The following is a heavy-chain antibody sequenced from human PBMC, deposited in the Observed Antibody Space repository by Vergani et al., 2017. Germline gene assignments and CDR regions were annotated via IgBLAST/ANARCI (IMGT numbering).Heavy chain of an antibody. V-gene: IGHV4-34*01. J-gene: IGHJ4*02. D-gene: IGHD3-16*02. CDR1: GGSFSDYY. Sequence: QVQLQEWGAGLLKTSETLSLTCGVSGGSFSDYYWSWIRQAPGMGLEWIGEVNHGGSTNYNPSLKSRVSISVDTSKNQFSLQLTSVTAADSALYFCASIARAPTRRNPPPDYWGLGSLVTVSS. CDR2: VNHGGST. CDR3: ASIARAPTRRNPPPDY.